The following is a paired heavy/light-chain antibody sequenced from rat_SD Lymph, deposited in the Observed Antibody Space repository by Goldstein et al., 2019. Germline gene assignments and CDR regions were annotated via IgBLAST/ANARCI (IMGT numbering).Heavy chain of an antibody. CDR3: ARLRVMDA. J-gene: IGHJ4*01. V-gene: IGHV5-34*01. Sequence: EVQLVESGGGLVQPGRSLKLSCVASGFTFSNYGMNWIRQAPGKGLEWVAYISSGSSYIYYAETVKGRFTISRDNAKNTLYLQMTSLRSEDTALYYCARLRVMDAWGQGASVTVSS. CDR2: ISSGSSYI. CDR1: GFTFSNYG.
Light chain of an antibody. CDR2: WAS. CDR1: QNVGIN. V-gene: IGKV6S4*01. CDR3: LQHNSYPLT. J-gene: IGKJ5*01. Sequence: NTVMTQSPTSMFTSVGDRVTMSCKASQNVGINVGWYQQKTGQSPKRLIYWASNRDTGVPDRFTGSGSGTDFTLTISNMQAEDPAIYYCLQHNSYPLTFGSGTKLEIK.